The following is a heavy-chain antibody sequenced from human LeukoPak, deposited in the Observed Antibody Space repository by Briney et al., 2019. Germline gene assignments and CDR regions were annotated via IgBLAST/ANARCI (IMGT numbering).Heavy chain of an antibody. Sequence: GGSLRLSCAASGFTFSSYSMNWVRQTPGKGLEWVSSISSSTSYRYYADSVKGRFTISRDNAKNSLYLQMNSLRAEDTAVYYCSRDVSGKDYDSSGYADHWGQGTLVSVSS. V-gene: IGHV3-21*01. D-gene: IGHD3-22*01. J-gene: IGHJ4*02. CDR2: ISSSTSYR. CDR3: SRDVSGKDYDSSGYADH. CDR1: GFTFSSYS.